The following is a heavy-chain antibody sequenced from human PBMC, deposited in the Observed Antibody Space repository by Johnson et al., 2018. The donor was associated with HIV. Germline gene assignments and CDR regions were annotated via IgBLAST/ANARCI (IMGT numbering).Heavy chain of an antibody. D-gene: IGHD5-18*01. V-gene: IGHV3-64*01. CDR2: ISSNGGST. J-gene: IGHJ3*02. CDR1: GFIFSSYA. CDR3: ARGVRNSYGYLLGTFDI. Sequence: VQLVESGGGLVQPGGSLRLSCAASGFIFSSYAMHWVRQAPGKGLQYVSAISSNGGSTYYANSVKGRFTISRDNSKNTLYLQMNSLRREDTAVYYCARGVRNSYGYLLGTFDIWGQGTMVTVSS.